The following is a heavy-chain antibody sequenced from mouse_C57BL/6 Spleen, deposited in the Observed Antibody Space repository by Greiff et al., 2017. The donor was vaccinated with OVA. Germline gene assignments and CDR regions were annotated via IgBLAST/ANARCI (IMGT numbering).Heavy chain of an antibody. Sequence: VQLQQSGAELVRPGASVTLSCKASGYKFTDYEMHWVKQTPVHGLEWIGAIDPENGGTAYNQKFKGKAILTADKSSSTAYMELRSLTSEDSAVYDYTRVVSSGYSYYFDYWGQGTTLTVSS. CDR2: IDPENGGT. D-gene: IGHD3-2*02. V-gene: IGHV1-15*01. CDR3: TRVVSSGYSYYFDY. CDR1: GYKFTDYE. J-gene: IGHJ2*01.